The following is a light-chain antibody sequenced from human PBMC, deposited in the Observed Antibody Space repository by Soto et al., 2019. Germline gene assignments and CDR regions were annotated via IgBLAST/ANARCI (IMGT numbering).Light chain of an antibody. CDR1: SSDVGAYKY. J-gene: IGLJ3*02. V-gene: IGLV2-8*01. CDR2: EVS. Sequence: QSALTQPPSASGSPGQSVTISCTGTSSDVGAYKYVSWYQQHPGKAPKFMIYEVSKRPSGVPDRFSGSKSGNTASLTVSGLQAEDEADYYCTSFAGSNNFRVFGGGTKLTVL. CDR3: TSFAGSNNFRV.